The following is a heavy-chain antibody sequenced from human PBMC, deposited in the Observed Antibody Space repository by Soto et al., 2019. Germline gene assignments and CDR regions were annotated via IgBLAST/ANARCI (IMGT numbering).Heavy chain of an antibody. Sequence: EVQLVESGGGLVQPGGSLRLSCAASGFTFSDHYMDWVRQAPGEGLEWVGRSKNKADSYTTEYAASVKGRFTISRDGSKNSLFLQMNSLKTEDTAVYYCTVWGSGNDFGAAWGQGILVTVSS. J-gene: IGHJ4*02. D-gene: IGHD3-10*01. CDR1: GFTFSDHY. V-gene: IGHV3-72*01. CDR2: SKNKADSYTT. CDR3: TVWGSGNDFGAA.